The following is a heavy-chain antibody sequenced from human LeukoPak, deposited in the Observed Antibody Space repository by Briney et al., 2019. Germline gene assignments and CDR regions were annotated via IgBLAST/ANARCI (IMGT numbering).Heavy chain of an antibody. CDR1: GFTFSNYW. D-gene: IGHD6-13*01. Sequence: GGSLRLSCAASGFTFSNYWMHRVRQAPGKGLVWVSRINSDGSSTIYADSVKGRFTISRDNAKNSLYLQMNSLRAEDTAVYYCARSSQQLLTAWGQGTLVTVSS. CDR2: INSDGSST. V-gene: IGHV3-74*01. CDR3: ARSSQQLLTA. J-gene: IGHJ4*02.